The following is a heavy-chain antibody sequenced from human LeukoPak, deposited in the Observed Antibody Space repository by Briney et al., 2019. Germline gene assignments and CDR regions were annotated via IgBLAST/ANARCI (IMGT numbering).Heavy chain of an antibody. D-gene: IGHD3-10*01. V-gene: IGHV4-59*12. Sequence: PSETLSLTCTVSGGSISSYYWSWIRQPPGKGLEWIGYIYYSGSTNYNPSLKSRVTISVDTSKNQFSLKLSSVTAADTAVYYCARERRGLFDYWGQGTLVTVSS. J-gene: IGHJ4*02. CDR1: GGSISSYY. CDR2: IYYSGST. CDR3: ARERRGLFDY.